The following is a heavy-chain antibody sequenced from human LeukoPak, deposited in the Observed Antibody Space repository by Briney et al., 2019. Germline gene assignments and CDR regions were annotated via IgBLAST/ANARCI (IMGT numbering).Heavy chain of an antibody. V-gene: IGHV3-21*01. D-gene: IGHD2-8*02. Sequence: PGGSLRLSCAASGFTFSSYSMNWVRQAPGKGLEWVSSISSSSSYIYYADSVKGRFTISRDNAKNSLYLQMNSLRAEDTAVYYCASGYCAGGVCYNFYYYYYMDVWGKGTTVTVSS. CDR2: ISSSSSYI. CDR1: GFTFSSYS. CDR3: ASGYCAGGVCYNFYYYYYMDV. J-gene: IGHJ6*03.